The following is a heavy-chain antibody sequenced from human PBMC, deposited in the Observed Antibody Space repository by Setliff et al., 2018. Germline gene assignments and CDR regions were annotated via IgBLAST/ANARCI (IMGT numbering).Heavy chain of an antibody. CDR3: ARAPSSTVINWFDP. J-gene: IGHJ5*02. CDR2: INPNSGGT. CDR1: GYTCTGYY. D-gene: IGHD3-22*01. Sequence: ASVKVSCKASGYTCTGYYMHWVRQAPGQGLEWMGWINPNSGGTNYAQKFQGWVTMTRDTSISTAYMELSRLRSDDTAVYYCARAPSSTVINWFDPWGQGTLVTVSS. V-gene: IGHV1-2*04.